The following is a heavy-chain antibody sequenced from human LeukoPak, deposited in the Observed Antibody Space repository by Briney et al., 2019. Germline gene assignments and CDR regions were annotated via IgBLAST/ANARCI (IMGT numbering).Heavy chain of an antibody. J-gene: IGHJ4*02. Sequence: GGSLRLSCAASGFTFSSYEMNWVRQAPGKGLEGVSYISSSGSTIYYADSVKGRFTISRDNAKNSLYLQMNSLRAEDTAVYYCARGVSRFLEWSLWGQGTLVTVSS. D-gene: IGHD3-3*01. CDR2: ISSSGSTI. CDR3: ARGVSRFLEWSL. CDR1: GFTFSSYE. V-gene: IGHV3-48*03.